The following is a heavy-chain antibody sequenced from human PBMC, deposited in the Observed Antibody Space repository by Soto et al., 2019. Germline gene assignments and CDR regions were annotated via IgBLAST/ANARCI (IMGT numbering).Heavy chain of an antibody. CDR3: ARELCGYDILTGYYYYYYGMDV. CDR1: GFTVSSNY. J-gene: IGHJ6*02. V-gene: IGHV3-53*01. D-gene: IGHD3-9*01. Sequence: GGSLRLSCAASGFTVSSNYMSWVRQAPGKGLEWVSVIYSGGSTYYADSVKGRFTISRDNSKNTLYLQMNSLRAEDTAVYYCARELCGYDILTGYYYYYYGMDVWGQGTTVTVSS. CDR2: IYSGGST.